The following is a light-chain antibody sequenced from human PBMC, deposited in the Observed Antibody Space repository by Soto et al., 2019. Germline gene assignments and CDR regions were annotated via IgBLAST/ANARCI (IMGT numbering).Light chain of an antibody. CDR1: SSDVGAYNY. Sequence: QSVLTQPRSVSGSPGQSVTISCTGTSSDVGAYNYVSWYQHHPGKAPKFMIYDVTQRPSGVPDRFSGSKSGNTASLTISGLQAEDEADYYCCSYAGTYSYVFGTGTKVTVL. J-gene: IGLJ1*01. V-gene: IGLV2-11*01. CDR2: DVT. CDR3: CSYAGTYSYV.